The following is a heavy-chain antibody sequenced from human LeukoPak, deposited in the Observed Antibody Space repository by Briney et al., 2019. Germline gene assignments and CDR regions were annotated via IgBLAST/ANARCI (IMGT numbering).Heavy chain of an antibody. J-gene: IGHJ4*02. D-gene: IGHD1-26*01. CDR1: GGSFSGYY. V-gene: IGHV4-34*01. CDR2: INHSGST. Sequence: PSETLSLTCAVYGGSFSGYYWSWIRQPPGKGLEWIGEINHSGSTNYNPSLKSRVTISVDTSKNQFSLKLSSVTAADTAVYYCARGRERELLFDYWGQGTLVTVSS. CDR3: ARGRERELLFDY.